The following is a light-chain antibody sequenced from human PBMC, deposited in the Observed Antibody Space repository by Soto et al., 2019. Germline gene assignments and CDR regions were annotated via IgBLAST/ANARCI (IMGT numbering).Light chain of an antibody. V-gene: IGLV1-44*01. Sequence: QSVLTQPPSASGTPGQRVTISCSGSSSNIGSNNVNWYQQLPGTAPKLLIYTNNQRASGVPDRFSGSKSGTSASLAISGLQSEDEADYYCAVWDDSLNGGVFGGGTKVTVL. CDR1: SSNIGSNN. J-gene: IGLJ3*02. CDR2: TNN. CDR3: AVWDDSLNGGV.